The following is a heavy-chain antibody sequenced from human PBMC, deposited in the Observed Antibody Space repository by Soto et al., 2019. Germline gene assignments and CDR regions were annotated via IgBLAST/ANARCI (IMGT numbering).Heavy chain of an antibody. CDR3: AKDQASYYYDSSGYYY. CDR1: GFTFSSYA. CDR2: ISGSGGST. D-gene: IGHD3-22*01. V-gene: IGHV3-23*01. J-gene: IGHJ4*02. Sequence: EVQLLESGGGLVQPGGSLRLSCAASGFTFSSYAMSWVRQAPGKGLEWVSAISGSGGSTYYADSVKGRFTISRDNSKNTLYLQMNSLRAEDTAVYYCAKDQASYYYDSSGYYYWGQGTLVTVSS.